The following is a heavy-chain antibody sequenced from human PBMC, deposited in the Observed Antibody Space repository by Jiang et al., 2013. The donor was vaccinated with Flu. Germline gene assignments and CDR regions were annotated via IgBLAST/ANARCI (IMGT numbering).Heavy chain of an antibody. V-gene: IGHV3-49*02. CDR2: GGTT. J-gene: IGHJ5*02. CDR3: TRDYYDYSGYLHNWFDP. D-gene: IGHD3-22*01. Sequence: GGTTEYVASVKGRFTISRDDSKSIAYLQMNSLKTEDTAMYYCTRDYYDYSGYLHNWFDPWGQGTLVTVSS.